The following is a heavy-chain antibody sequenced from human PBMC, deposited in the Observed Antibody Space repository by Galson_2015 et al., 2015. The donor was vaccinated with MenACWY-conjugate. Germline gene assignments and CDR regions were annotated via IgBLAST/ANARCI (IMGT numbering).Heavy chain of an antibody. V-gene: IGHV3-48*04. CDR3: ARVGYGESVTPDDY. D-gene: IGHD4-17*01. Sequence: LRLSCAASGFSLSRYSMNWVRQAPGKGLEWISYITSSSSTIYYADSVKGRFTISRDNAKNSLYPQMNSLRAEDTAVYYCARVGYGESVTPDDYWGRGTLVTVSS. CDR1: GFSLSRYS. CDR2: ITSSSSTI. J-gene: IGHJ4*02.